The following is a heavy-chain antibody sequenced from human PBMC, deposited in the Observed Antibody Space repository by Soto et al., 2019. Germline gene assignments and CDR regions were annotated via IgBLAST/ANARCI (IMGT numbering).Heavy chain of an antibody. CDR1: GFTFSSYG. D-gene: IGHD6-19*01. V-gene: IGHV3-30*18. CDR3: AKEGAGYSSGWEPGFNPYYFDY. CDR2: ISYDGSNK. Sequence: QVQLVESGGGVVQPGRSLRLSCAASGFTFSSYGMHWVRQAPGKGLEWVAVISYDGSNKYYADSVKGRFTISRDNSKNTLYLQMNSLRAEDTAVYYCAKEGAGYSSGWEPGFNPYYFDYWGQGTLVTVSS. J-gene: IGHJ4*02.